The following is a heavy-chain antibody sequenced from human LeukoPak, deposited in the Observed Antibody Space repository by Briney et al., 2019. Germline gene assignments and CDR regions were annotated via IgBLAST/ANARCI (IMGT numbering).Heavy chain of an antibody. CDR2: IIPIFGTA. CDR3: ARVYGDYVGWFDP. D-gene: IGHD4-17*01. Sequence: SVKVSCKASGGTFISYAISWVRQAPGQGLEWMGGIIPIFGTANYAQKFQGRVTITTDESTSTAYMELSSLRSEDTAVYYCARVYGDYVGWFDPWGQGTLVTVSS. CDR1: GGTFISYA. V-gene: IGHV1-69*05. J-gene: IGHJ5*02.